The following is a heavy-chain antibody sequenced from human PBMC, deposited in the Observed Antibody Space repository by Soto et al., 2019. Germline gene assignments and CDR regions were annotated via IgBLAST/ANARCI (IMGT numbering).Heavy chain of an antibody. V-gene: IGHV1-18*01. D-gene: IGHD6-13*01. Sequence: QVQLVQSGGELKKTGASVKVSCKASGYTFTNYAISWVRQAPGRGLEWMGWVNTYNGNPNYAQIFQGRVTMTTDTTTGTAYMELRSLKSDDSAIYYCARDSQYSTSWQRFDSGGQGTLVTVSS. CDR2: VNTYNGNP. J-gene: IGHJ4*02. CDR1: GYTFTNYA. CDR3: ARDSQYSTSWQRFDS.